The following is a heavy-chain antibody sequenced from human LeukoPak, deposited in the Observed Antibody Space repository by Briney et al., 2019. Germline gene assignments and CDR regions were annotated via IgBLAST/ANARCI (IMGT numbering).Heavy chain of an antibody. CDR2: IKQDGSEK. J-gene: IGHJ4*02. D-gene: IGHD6-13*01. V-gene: IGHV3-7*01. Sequence: GGSLRLSCAASGFTFRSYWMSWVRQAPGKGLEWVANIKQDGSEKYYVDSVKGRFTISRDNAKNSLYLQMNSLRAEDTAVYYCASDIGNSRGGGTYWGQGTLVTVSS. CDR3: ASDIGNSRGGGTY. CDR1: GFTFRSYW.